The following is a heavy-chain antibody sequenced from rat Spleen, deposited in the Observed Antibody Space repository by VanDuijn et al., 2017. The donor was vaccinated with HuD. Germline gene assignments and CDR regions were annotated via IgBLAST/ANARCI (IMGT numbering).Heavy chain of an antibody. CDR2: ITNTGGST. V-gene: IGHV5-31*01. D-gene: IGHD1-11*01. J-gene: IGHJ2*01. CDR3: ARQEDYGGYSRDYFGY. CDR1: GFTFNNYW. Sequence: EVQLVESGGGLVQPGRSMKLSCAASGFTFNNYWMTWIRQAPGKGLEWVASITNTGGSTYYRDSVKGRFTISRDNAKSTLYLQISSLRSEDTATYYCARQEDYGGYSRDYFGYWGQGVVVTVSS.